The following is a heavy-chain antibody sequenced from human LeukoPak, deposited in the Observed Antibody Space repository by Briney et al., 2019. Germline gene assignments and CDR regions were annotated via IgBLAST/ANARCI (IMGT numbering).Heavy chain of an antibody. D-gene: IGHD3-10*01. CDR1: GFTFNTYW. V-gene: IGHV3-74*01. Sequence: PGGSLRLSCAASGFTFNTYWMHWVRQAPGKRLVWVSRIRSDGSSTSYADSVRGRFTISRDNAKHTLYLQMNSLRAEDTAVYYCAGVLGVRDLAYFDYWGHGTLVTVSS. CDR3: AGVLGVRDLAYFDY. CDR2: IRSDGSST. J-gene: IGHJ4*01.